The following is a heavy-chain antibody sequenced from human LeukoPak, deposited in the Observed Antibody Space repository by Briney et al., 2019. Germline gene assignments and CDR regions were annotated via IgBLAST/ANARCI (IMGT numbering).Heavy chain of an antibody. CDR1: GGSISSYY. CDR3: ARLKMATINFDY. CDR2: IYYSGST. D-gene: IGHD5-24*01. J-gene: IGHJ4*02. Sequence: ASETLSLTCTVSGGSISSYYWSWIRQPPGKGLEWIGYIYYSGSTNYNPSLKSRVTISVDTSKNQFSLKLSSVTAADTAVYYCARLKMATINFDYWGQGTLVTVSS. V-gene: IGHV4-59*01.